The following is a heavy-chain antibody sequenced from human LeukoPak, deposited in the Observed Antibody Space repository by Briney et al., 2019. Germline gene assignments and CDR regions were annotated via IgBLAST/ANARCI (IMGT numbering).Heavy chain of an antibody. CDR2: INHNGST. D-gene: IGHD6-19*01. CDR1: GGSFSGYY. J-gene: IGHJ5*02. CDR3: ARREIAVAGIISWFDP. Sequence: SETLSLTCAVYGGSFSGYYWSWIRQPPGKGLEWIGEINHNGSTNYNPSLKSRVTISVDTSKNQFSLKLSSVTAADTAVYYCARREIAVAGIISWFDPWGQGTLVTVSS. V-gene: IGHV4-34*01.